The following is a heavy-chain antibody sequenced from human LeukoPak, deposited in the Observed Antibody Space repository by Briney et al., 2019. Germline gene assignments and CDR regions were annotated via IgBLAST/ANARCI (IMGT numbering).Heavy chain of an antibody. D-gene: IGHD6-19*01. J-gene: IGHJ4*02. V-gene: IGHV1-18*01. CDR2: ISAYSGNT. CDR3: ARERIAVAGTGLGY. Sequence: ASVKVSCKASGYTFTSYGISWVRQAPGQGLEWMGWISAYSGNTNYAQKLQGRVTMTTDTSTSTAYMELRSLRSDDTAVYYCARERIAVAGTGLGYWGQGTLVTVSS. CDR1: GYTFTSYG.